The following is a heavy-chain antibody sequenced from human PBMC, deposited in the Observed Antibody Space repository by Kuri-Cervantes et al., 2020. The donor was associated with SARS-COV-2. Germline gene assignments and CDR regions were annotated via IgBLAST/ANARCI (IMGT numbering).Heavy chain of an antibody. V-gene: IGHV3-21*01. CDR2: ISSSSSYI. CDR1: GFTFSSYS. CDR3: ARDLYFDY. J-gene: IGHJ4*02. Sequence: GEPLKIPCAASGFTFSSYSMNWVRQAPGKGLEWVSSISSSSSYIYYADSVKGRFTISRDNSKNTLYLQMNSLRAEDTAVYYYARDLYFDYWGQGTLVTVSS.